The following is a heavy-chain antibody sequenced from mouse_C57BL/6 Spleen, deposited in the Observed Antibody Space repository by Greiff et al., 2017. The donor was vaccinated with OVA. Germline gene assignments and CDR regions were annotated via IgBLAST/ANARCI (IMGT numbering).Heavy chain of an antibody. CDR1: GFTFSSYG. J-gene: IGHJ1*03. CDR2: ISSGGSYT. CDR3: ARHWDCGSSYWYFDV. V-gene: IGHV5-6*01. Sequence: EVMLVESGGDLVKPGGSLKLSCAASGFTFSSYGMSWVRQTPDKRLEWVATISSGGSYTYYPDSVKGRFTISRDNAKNTLYLQMSSLKSEDTAMYYGARHWDCGSSYWYFDVWGTGTTVTVSS. D-gene: IGHD1-1*01.